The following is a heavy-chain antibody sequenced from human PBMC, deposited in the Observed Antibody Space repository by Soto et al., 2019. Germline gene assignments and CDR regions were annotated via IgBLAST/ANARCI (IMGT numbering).Heavy chain of an antibody. CDR3: ASHSGSSPEGRYYYSMDV. CDR1: GGTFSSYA. D-gene: IGHD1-26*01. V-gene: IGHV1-69*12. CDR2: IIPIFGTA. Sequence: QVQLVQSGAEVKKPGSSVKVSCKASGGTFSSYAISWVRQAPGQGLEWMGGIIPIFGTADYAQKFKGRVTITADESTSTAYMELSSLRSEDTAVYYCASHSGSSPEGRYYYSMDVWGQGTTVTVSS. J-gene: IGHJ6*02.